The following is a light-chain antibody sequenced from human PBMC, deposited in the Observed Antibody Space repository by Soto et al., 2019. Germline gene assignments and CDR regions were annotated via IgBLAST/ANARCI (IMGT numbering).Light chain of an antibody. J-gene: IGKJ2*01. CDR3: QQYEGLPFT. V-gene: IGKV3-20*01. Sequence: IVLTQSPGTLSSSPGQRVTLSCRASQSFRYPDLAWYQKRPGQSPRLLVYCISARAAGISDRFSGSGSGTDFTLTIDRLEPEDCAVYYCQQYEGLPFTFGQGTRLEIK. CDR2: CIS. CDR1: QSFRYPD.